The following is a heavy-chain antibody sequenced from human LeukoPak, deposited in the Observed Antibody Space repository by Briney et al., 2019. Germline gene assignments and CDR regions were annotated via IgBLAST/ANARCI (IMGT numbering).Heavy chain of an antibody. CDR3: AKGYCSGGSCYNWYFDL. CDR2: ISGSGGST. Sequence: GGSLRLSCAASGFTFSSYAMRWVRQAPGKGLEWVSGISGSGGSTYHADSVKGRFTISRDNSKNTLYLQMNSLRAEDTALYYCAKGYCSGGSCYNWYFDLWGRGTLVTVSS. D-gene: IGHD2-15*01. J-gene: IGHJ2*01. V-gene: IGHV3-23*01. CDR1: GFTFSSYA.